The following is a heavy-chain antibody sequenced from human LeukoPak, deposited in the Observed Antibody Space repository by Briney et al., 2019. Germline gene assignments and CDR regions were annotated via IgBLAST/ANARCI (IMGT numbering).Heavy chain of an antibody. CDR1: GGSISSYY. Sequence: SETLSLTCTVSGGSISSYYWSWIRQPPGKGLEWIGEINHSGSTNYNPSLKSRVTISVDTSKNQFSLKLSSVTAADTAVYYCARADLGYCSSTSCYEDDAFDIWGQGTMVTVSS. V-gene: IGHV4-34*01. J-gene: IGHJ3*02. CDR3: ARADLGYCSSTSCYEDDAFDI. D-gene: IGHD2-2*01. CDR2: INHSGST.